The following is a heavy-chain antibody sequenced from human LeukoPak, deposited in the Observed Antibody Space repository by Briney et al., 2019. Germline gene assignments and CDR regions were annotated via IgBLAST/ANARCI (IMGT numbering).Heavy chain of an antibody. V-gene: IGHV1-2*02. D-gene: IGHD2-8*01. CDR3: ARAFVRAFDY. CDR2: INPNSGGT. CDR1: GYTFTGYY. J-gene: IGHJ4*02. Sequence: GASVKVSCKASGYTFTGYYMHWVRQAPGQGLEWMGWINPNSGGTNYAQKFQGRVTMTRDTSISTACMELSRLRSDDTAAYYCARAFVRAFDYWGQGTLVTVSS.